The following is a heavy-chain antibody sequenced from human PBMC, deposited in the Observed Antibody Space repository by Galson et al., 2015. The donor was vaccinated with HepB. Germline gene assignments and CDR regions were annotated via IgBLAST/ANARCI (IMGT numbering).Heavy chain of an antibody. CDR2: ISSSSSTI. CDR3: SSSWSPVGAFDI. V-gene: IGHV3-48*01. D-gene: IGHD6-13*01. CDR1: GFTFSSYS. Sequence: SLRLSCAASGFTFSSYSMNWVRQAPGKGLEWVSYISSSSSTIYYADSVKGRFTISRDNAKNSLYLQMNSLRAEDTAVYYCSSSWSPVGAFDIWGQGTMVTVSS. J-gene: IGHJ3*02.